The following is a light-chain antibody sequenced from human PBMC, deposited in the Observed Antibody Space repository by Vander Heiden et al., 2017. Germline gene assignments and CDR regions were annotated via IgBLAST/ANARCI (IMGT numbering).Light chain of an antibody. CDR3: QQSDSTPRT. CDR1: QSISSS. CDR2: AAS. V-gene: IGKV1-39*01. J-gene: IGKJ1*01. Sequence: DIQMTQSPSSLSASVGDSVTITSRARQSISSSSNWYQQKPGKAPKLLIYAASSLQSGVPSRFSGSGSGTDFTPTISSLQPEDFATDYCQQSDSTPRTFGQGTKVEIK.